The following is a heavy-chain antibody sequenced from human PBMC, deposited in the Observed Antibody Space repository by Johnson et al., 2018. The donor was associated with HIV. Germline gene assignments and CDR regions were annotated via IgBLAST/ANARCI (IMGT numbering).Heavy chain of an antibody. D-gene: IGHD6-13*01. J-gene: IGHJ3*02. CDR1: GFTFSSYG. CDR3: GMYSSSWYMVSSQKHDAFDI. Sequence: VQLVESGGGVVRPGGSLRLSCAASGFTFSSYGMHWVRQAPGKGLEWVAVISYDGSNKYYADSVKGRFTISRDNSKNTLYLQMNTLRAEDTAVYYCGMYSSSWYMVSSQKHDAFDIWGQGTMVTVSS. V-gene: IGHV3-30*19. CDR2: ISYDGSNK.